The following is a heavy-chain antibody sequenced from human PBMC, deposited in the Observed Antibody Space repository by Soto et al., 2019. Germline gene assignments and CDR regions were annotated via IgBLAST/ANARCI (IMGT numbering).Heavy chain of an antibody. D-gene: IGHD2-8*01. CDR3: ARSAAALATMVY. CDR2: IWYDGSNK. J-gene: IGHJ4*02. V-gene: IGHV3-33*01. Sequence: QVQLVESGGGVVQPGRSLRLSCAASGFTFSSYGMHWVRHAPGKGLEWVAVIWYDGSNKYYADPVKGRFTISRDNSKNTLYLQMNSLRAEDTAVYYCARSAAALATMVYWGQGTLVTVSS. CDR1: GFTFSSYG.